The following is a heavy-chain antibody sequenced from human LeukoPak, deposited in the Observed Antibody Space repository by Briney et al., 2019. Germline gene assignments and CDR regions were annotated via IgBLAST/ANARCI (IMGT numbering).Heavy chain of an antibody. CDR1: GFTFSSYG. CDR3: AKGATMIVVAPDDY. Sequence: GRSLRLSCAASGFTFSSYGMHWVRQAPGKGLEWVAVISYDGSNKYYADSVKGRFTISRDNSKNTLYLQMNSLRAEDTAVYYCAKGATMIVVAPDDYWGQGTLVTVSS. CDR2: ISYDGSNK. V-gene: IGHV3-30*18. J-gene: IGHJ4*02. D-gene: IGHD3-22*01.